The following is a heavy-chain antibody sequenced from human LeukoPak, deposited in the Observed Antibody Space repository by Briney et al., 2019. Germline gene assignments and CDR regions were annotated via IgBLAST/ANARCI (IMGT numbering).Heavy chain of an antibody. J-gene: IGHJ4*02. CDR1: GFTFNSYA. V-gene: IGHV3-23*01. CDR2: ISGSGGST. CDR3: AKGRRYCSGGSCYLDY. Sequence: GGSLRLSCAASGFTFNSYAMSWVRQAPGKGLEWVSAISGSGGSTYYADSVKGRFTISRDNSKNTLYLQMNSLRAEDTAVYYCAKGRRYCSGGSCYLDYWGQGTLVTVSS. D-gene: IGHD2-15*01.